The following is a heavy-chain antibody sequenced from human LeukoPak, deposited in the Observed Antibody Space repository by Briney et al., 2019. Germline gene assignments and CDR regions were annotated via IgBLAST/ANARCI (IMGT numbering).Heavy chain of an antibody. CDR2: INHSGST. CDR1: GGSFSGYY. D-gene: IGHD3-22*01. CDR3: ARTRYYYNSSGYLYYFDY. Sequence: SETLSLTCAVYGGSFSGYYWSWIRQPPGKGLEWIGEINHSGSTNYNPSLKSRVTISVDTSKNQFSLKLSSVTAADTDVYYCARTRYYYNSSGYLYYFDYWGQGTLVTVSS. V-gene: IGHV4-34*01. J-gene: IGHJ4*02.